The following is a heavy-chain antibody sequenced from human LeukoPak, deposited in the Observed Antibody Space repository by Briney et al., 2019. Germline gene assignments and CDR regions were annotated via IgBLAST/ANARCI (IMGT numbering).Heavy chain of an antibody. Sequence: GGSLRLSCAASGFTVSSNYMSWVRQAPGKGLEWVSAIYSGGSTYYADSVKGRFTISRDNSKNTLYLQMNSLRAEDTAVYYCARDTVGATTATLYWGQGTLVTVSS. J-gene: IGHJ4*02. V-gene: IGHV3-66*01. CDR2: IYSGGST. CDR3: ARDTVGATTATLY. D-gene: IGHD1-26*01. CDR1: GFTVSSNY.